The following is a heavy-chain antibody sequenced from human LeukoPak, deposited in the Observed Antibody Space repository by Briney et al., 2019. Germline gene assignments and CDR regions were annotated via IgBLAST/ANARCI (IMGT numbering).Heavy chain of an antibody. CDR2: IYYSGST. CDR3: ARFSSGWYYPGGFDP. CDR1: GGSISSYY. J-gene: IGHJ5*02. V-gene: IGHV4-59*01. D-gene: IGHD6-19*01. Sequence: SETLSLTCTVSGGSISSYYWSWIRQPPGKGLEWIGYIYYSGSTNYNPSLKSRVSISVDTSENQFSLKLSSVTAADTAVYYCARFSSGWYYPGGFDPWGQGTLVTVSS.